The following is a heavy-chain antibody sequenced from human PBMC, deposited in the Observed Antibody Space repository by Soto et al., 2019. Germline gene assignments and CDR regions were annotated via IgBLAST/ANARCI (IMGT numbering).Heavy chain of an antibody. CDR3: AKAGGDYDILTGYYRIDAFDI. Sequence: GGSLRLSCAASGFTFSSYGMHWVRQAPGKGLEWVAVISYDGSNKYYADSVKGRFTISRDNSKNTLYLQMNSLRAEDTAVYYCAKAGGDYDILTGYYRIDAFDIWGQGTMVTVSS. CDR1: GFTFSSYG. CDR2: ISYDGSNK. V-gene: IGHV3-30*18. D-gene: IGHD3-9*01. J-gene: IGHJ3*02.